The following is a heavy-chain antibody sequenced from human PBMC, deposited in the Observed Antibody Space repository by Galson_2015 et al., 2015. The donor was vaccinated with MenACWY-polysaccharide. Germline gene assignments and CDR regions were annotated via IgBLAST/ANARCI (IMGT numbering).Heavy chain of an antibody. Sequence: TLSLTCTVSGGSVGSSRYSWGWIRQPPGKGLEWIGSFYYSGSTYYNPSLKSRVTISVDTSKNQFSLNLNSVTASDTAVYYCARNCNPWYSSLPYYFDYWGQGTLVTVSS. CDR2: FYYSGST. D-gene: IGHD6-19*01. CDR3: ARNCNPWYSSLPYYFDY. CDR1: GGSVGSSRYS. J-gene: IGHJ4*02. V-gene: IGHV4-39*01.